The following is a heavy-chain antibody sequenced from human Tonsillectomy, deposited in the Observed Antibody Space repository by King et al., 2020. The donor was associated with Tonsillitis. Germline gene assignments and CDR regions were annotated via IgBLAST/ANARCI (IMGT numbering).Heavy chain of an antibody. J-gene: IGHJ3*02. CDR3: ARDKGIPMIVEAPDAFDM. CDR2: ISSRGSTI. CDR1: GFTLKNYS. Sequence: VQLVESGGDLVQPGGSLRVSCAASGFTLKNYSMNWVRQAPGKGLEWVAYISSRGSTIYYADSVKGRFTLSRDTAKNSLYLQMHSLREVDTAIYYCARDKGIPMIVEAPDAFDMWGQGTMVTVSS. V-gene: IGHV3-48*02. D-gene: IGHD3-22*01.